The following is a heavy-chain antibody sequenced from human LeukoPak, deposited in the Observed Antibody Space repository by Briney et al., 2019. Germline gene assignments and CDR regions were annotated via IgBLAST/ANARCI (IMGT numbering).Heavy chain of an antibody. CDR3: ARGPLHDYIWGTYHADY. Sequence: ASVKVSCKASGYTFTDFYIHWVRQAPGQALEWVGRINPNKTGANYAQKFQGRVTMTRDTSINTAYLELSRLRSDDTAVYFCARGPLHDYIWGTYHADYWGQGTLVTVSS. V-gene: IGHV1-2*06. CDR2: INPNKTGA. J-gene: IGHJ4*02. D-gene: IGHD3-16*02. CDR1: GYTFTDFY.